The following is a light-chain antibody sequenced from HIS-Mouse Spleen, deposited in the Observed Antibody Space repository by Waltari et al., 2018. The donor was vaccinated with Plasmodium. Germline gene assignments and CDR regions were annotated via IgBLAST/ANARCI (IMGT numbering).Light chain of an antibody. CDR2: KDS. CDR3: YSAADNNLV. V-gene: IGLV3-27*01. Sequence: SYELTQPSSVSVSPGQTARITCSGDVLAKKYARWFQQKPGQAPVLVIYKDSERPSGSPELFSGSSSGTTVTLTISGAQVEDEADYYCYSAADNNLVFGGGTKLTVL. J-gene: IGLJ3*02. CDR1: VLAKKY.